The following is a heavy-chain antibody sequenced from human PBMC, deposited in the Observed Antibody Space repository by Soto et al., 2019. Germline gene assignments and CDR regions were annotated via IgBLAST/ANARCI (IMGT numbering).Heavy chain of an antibody. D-gene: IGHD2-21*01. CDR3: ARDDSFAFDI. V-gene: IGHV3-48*01. Sequence: GGSLRLSCAASGFTFTSYSMNWVRQAPGKGLGWVSSISGTTHYADSVKGRFTISRDNARSSLYLQMNSLSADDTAVYYCARDDSFAFDIWGQGTMVTVSS. J-gene: IGHJ3*02. CDR2: ISGTT. CDR1: GFTFTSYS.